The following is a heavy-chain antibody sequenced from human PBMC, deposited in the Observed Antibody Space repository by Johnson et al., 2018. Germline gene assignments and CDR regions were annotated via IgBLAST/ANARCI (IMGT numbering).Heavy chain of an antibody. Sequence: EVQLVESGGGVVQPGRSLRLSCAASGFTFSYYAMNWVRQAPGKGLEWVSGISGSGGSTYYADSVKGRLTIARDNSKNTLYLQVSSLRGEDTAVYYCAKQGYSNYWFVQHGGQGTLVTVSA. J-gene: IGHJ1*01. V-gene: IGHV3-23*04. CDR1: GFTFSYYA. D-gene: IGHD4-11*01. CDR3: AKQGYSNYWFVQH. CDR2: ISGSGGST.